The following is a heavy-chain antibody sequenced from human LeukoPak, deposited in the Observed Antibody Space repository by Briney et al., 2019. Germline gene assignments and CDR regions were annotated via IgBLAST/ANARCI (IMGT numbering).Heavy chain of an antibody. J-gene: IGHJ2*01. Sequence: PSETLSLTCTVSGGSISSYYWSWIRQPPGKGLEWIGYIYYSGSTNYNPSLKSRVTISVDTSKNQFSLKLSSVTAADTAVYYCARESVPLGYFDLWGRGTLVTVSS. V-gene: IGHV4-59*01. CDR1: GGSISSYY. CDR3: ARESVPLGYFDL. CDR2: IYYSGST.